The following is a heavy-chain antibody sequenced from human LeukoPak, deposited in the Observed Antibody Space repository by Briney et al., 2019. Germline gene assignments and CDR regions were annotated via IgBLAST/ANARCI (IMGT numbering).Heavy chain of an antibody. Sequence: GGSLRLSCAASGFTFSSYAMHWVRQAPGKGLEWVAVISYDGSNKYYADSVKGRFTISRDNSKNTLYLQMNSLRAEDTAVYYCAKDGYSSSDRPAYYMDVWGKGTTVTVSS. CDR3: AKDGYSSSDRPAYYMDV. CDR2: ISYDGSNK. CDR1: GFTFSSYA. D-gene: IGHD6-13*01. V-gene: IGHV3-30-3*01. J-gene: IGHJ6*03.